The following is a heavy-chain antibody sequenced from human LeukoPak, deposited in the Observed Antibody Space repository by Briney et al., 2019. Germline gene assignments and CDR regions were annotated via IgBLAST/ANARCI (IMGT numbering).Heavy chain of an antibody. Sequence: SETLSLTCTVSGGSISGYYWSWIRQPAGKGLEWIGRIYTSGSTNYNPSLKSRVTMSVDTSKNQLSLKLSSVTAADTAVYYCARGGYSAYDYVDWGQGTLVTVSS. CDR1: GGSISGYY. CDR3: ARGGYSAYDYVD. CDR2: IYTSGST. J-gene: IGHJ4*02. D-gene: IGHD5-12*01. V-gene: IGHV4-4*07.